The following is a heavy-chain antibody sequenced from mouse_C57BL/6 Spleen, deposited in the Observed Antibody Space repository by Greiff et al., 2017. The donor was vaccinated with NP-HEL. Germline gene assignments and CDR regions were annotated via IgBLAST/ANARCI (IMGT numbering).Heavy chain of an antibody. J-gene: IGHJ3*01. CDR3: ARGQPSWFAY. Sequence: EVMLVESGGGLVKPGGSLKLSCAASGFTFSSYAMSWVRQTPEKRLEWVATISDGGSYTYYPDNVKGRFTISRDNAKNNLYLQMSHLKSEDTAMYYCARGQPSWFAYWGQGTLVTVSA. V-gene: IGHV5-4*03. CDR2: ISDGGSYT. CDR1: GFTFSSYA.